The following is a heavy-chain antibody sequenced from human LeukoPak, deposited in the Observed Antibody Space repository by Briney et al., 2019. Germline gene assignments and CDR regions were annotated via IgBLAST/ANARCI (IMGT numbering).Heavy chain of an antibody. J-gene: IGHJ4*02. CDR3: ARDRGNEYCSSTSCYIPYYFDY. D-gene: IGHD2-2*02. CDR2: IYSGGST. Sequence: GGSLRLSCAASGFTVSSNYMSWVRQAPGKGLEWVSVIYSGGSTYYADSVKGRFAISRDNAKNSLYLQMNSLRAEDTAVYYCARDRGNEYCSSTSCYIPYYFDYWGQGTLVTVSS. V-gene: IGHV3-53*01. CDR1: GFTVSSNY.